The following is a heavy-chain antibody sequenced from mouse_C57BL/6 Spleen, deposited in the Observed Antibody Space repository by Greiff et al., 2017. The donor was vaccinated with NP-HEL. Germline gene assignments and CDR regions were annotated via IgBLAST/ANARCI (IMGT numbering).Heavy chain of an antibody. CDR3: TKAYDGYLFAY. V-gene: IGHV6-3*01. CDR1: GFTFSNYW. CDR2: IRLKSDNYAT. J-gene: IGHJ3*01. D-gene: IGHD2-3*01. Sequence: EVKLEESGGGLVQPGGSMKLSCVASGFTFSNYWMNWVRQSPEKGLEWVAQIRLKSDNYATHYAESVKGRFTISRDDSKSSVYLQMNNLRAEDTGIYYCTKAYDGYLFAYWGQGTLVTVSA.